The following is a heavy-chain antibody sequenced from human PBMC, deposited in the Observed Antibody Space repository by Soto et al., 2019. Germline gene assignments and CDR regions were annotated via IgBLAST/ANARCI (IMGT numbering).Heavy chain of an antibody. J-gene: IGHJ4*01. D-gene: IGHD6-13*01. CDR3: ARELSSSWRFDY. V-gene: IGHV1-8*01. CDR2: MNPNSGNT. CDR1: GYTFTSYD. Sequence: QVQLVQSGAEVKKPGASVKVSCKASGYTFTSYDINWVRQATGQGLEWMGWMNPNSGNTGYAQKFQGGVTMTRKTSISTAYMELSSLRSEDTAVYYCARELSSSWRFDYWGHGTLVTVSS.